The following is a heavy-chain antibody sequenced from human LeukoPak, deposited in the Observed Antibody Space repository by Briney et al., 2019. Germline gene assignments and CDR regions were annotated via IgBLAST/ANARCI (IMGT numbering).Heavy chain of an antibody. D-gene: IGHD5-18*01. CDR2: ISVYSGDT. J-gene: IGHJ3*02. CDR1: GYTFISYG. CDR3: AREYRAFDI. V-gene: IGHV1-18*01. Sequence: ASVKVSCKASGYTFISYGISWVRQAPGQGLEWMGWISVYSGDTNYAQKLQGRVTMTTDKTTSTAYMELRSLRSDDTAVYYCAREYRAFDIWGQGTTVTVSS.